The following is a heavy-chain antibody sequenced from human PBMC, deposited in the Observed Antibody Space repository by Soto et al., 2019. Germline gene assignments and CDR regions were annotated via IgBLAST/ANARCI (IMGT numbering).Heavy chain of an antibody. CDR1: GYSFTSYW. CDR2: IYPGDSDT. J-gene: IGHJ6*02. V-gene: IGHV5-51*01. CDR3: ARTNTIIAARREPLVYGMDV. D-gene: IGHD6-6*01. Sequence: GESLKISCKGSGYSFTSYWIGWVRQMPGKGLEWTGIIYPGDSDTRYSPSFQGQVTISADKSISTAYLQWSSLKASDTAMYYCARTNTIIAARREPLVYGMDVWGQGTTVTVSS.